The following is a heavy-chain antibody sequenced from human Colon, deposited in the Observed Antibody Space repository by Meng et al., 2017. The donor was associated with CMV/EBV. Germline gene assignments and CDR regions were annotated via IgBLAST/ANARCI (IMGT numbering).Heavy chain of an antibody. V-gene: IGHV4-34*01. Sequence: VQIQELGAGLLQPSEDLSLTCAVYGGSFSCYYLSWIRQPSGKGLEWIGEINHSGSTNYTPSLKSRVTISVDTSKNQFSLKLSSVTAADTAVYYCASILFAAAAGGWGGYWGQGTLVTVSS. CDR1: GGSFSCYY. CDR2: INHSGST. D-gene: IGHD6-13*01. J-gene: IGHJ4*02. CDR3: ASILFAAAAGGWGGY.